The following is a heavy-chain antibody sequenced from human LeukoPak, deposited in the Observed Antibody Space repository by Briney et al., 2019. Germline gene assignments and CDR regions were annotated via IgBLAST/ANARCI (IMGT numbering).Heavy chain of an antibody. V-gene: IGHV3-64D*06. CDR2: ISSNGGST. CDR1: GFTFSSYA. J-gene: IGHJ4*02. D-gene: IGHD3-22*01. Sequence: GGSLRLSCSASGFTFSSYAMHWVCQAPGKGLEYVSAISSNGGSTYYADSVKGRFTISRDNSKNTLYLQMSSLRAEDAAVYYCVKAYYDSSGYYFDYWGQGTLVTVSS. CDR3: VKAYYDSSGYYFDY.